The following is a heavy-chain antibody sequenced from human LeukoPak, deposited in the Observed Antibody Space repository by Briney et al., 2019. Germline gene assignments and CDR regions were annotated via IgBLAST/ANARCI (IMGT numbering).Heavy chain of an antibody. CDR3: ARDSRTTELDY. CDR2: IYRGGST. J-gene: IGHJ4*02. D-gene: IGHD1-1*01. V-gene: IGHV3-53*01. Sequence: GGSLRLSCAASGFTVSSNYMSWVRQAPGKGLEWVSVIYRGGSTYYADSVKGRFTISRDNSKNTLYLQMNSLRAEDTAVYYCARDSRTTELDYWGQGTLVTVSS. CDR1: GFTVSSNY.